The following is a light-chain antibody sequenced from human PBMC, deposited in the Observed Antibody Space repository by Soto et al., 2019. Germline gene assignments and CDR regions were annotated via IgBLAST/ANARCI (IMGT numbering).Light chain of an antibody. CDR3: AAWDDSLNGPV. V-gene: IGLV1-44*01. CDR1: SSNIGSNI. Sequence: QLVLTQPPSASGTPGQRVTISCSGSSSNIGSNIVNWYQHLPGTAPKLLIYTNNQRPSGVPDRFSGSKSGTSASLAISGLQSEDEADYYCAAWDDSLNGPVFGGGTKLTVL. J-gene: IGLJ2*01. CDR2: TNN.